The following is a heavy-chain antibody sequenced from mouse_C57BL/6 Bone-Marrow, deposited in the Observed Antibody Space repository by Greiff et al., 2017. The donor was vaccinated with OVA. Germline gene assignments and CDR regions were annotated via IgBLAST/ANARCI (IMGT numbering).Heavy chain of an antibody. CDR3: ARGDYYGSSQSFFDC. V-gene: IGHV1-78*01. Sequence: VQLQQSDAELVKPGASVKISCKVSGYTFTDHTIHWMKQRPEQGLEWIGYIYPRDGSTKYNEKFKGKATLTADKSSSTAYMQLNSLTSEDSAVYFCARGDYYGSSQSFFDCWGQGTTLTVSS. CDR2: IYPRDGST. CDR1: GYTFTDHT. J-gene: IGHJ2*01. D-gene: IGHD1-1*01.